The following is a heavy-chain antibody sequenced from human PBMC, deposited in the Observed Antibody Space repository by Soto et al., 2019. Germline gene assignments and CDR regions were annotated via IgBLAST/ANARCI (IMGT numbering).Heavy chain of an antibody. CDR1: GFSFSGYA. D-gene: IGHD3-3*02. V-gene: IGHV3-23*01. J-gene: IGHJ4*01. CDR3: PKGRPISVYAVEIIFDY. Sequence: GGSLRLSCKASGFSFSGYAMTWVRQASGNGLECVSVISGSCDNTFYTESVKSRLGSYRDNSTNGLYMQLNSQSTDDAAVYFCPKGRPISVYAVEIIFDYWGLGTLVTVSS. CDR2: ISGSCDNT.